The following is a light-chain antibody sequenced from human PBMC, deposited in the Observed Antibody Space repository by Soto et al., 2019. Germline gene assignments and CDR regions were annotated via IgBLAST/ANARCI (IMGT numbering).Light chain of an antibody. CDR1: QSVSNY. V-gene: IGKV3-11*01. J-gene: IGKJ1*01. Sequence: EIVLTQSPATLSLSPGERATLSCRASQSVSNYLAWYQQKPGQAPRLLMYDTSNRAPGIPARFSGSGSGTDFTLTINSLETEDFSVYFCQQRSKFLWTFGQGNKVEI. CDR3: QQRSKFLWT. CDR2: DTS.